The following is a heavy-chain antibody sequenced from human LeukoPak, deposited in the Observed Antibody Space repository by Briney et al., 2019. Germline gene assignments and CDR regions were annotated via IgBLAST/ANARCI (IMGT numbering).Heavy chain of an antibody. D-gene: IGHD4-17*01. CDR1: GFTFSSYS. Sequence: GGSLRLSCAASGFTFSSYSMNCVRQAPGKGLEWVSSISSSSSYIYYADSVKGRFTISRDNAKNSLYLQMNSLRAEDTAVYYCAKTTVTTNDAFDIWGQGTMVTVSS. V-gene: IGHV3-21*01. CDR2: ISSSSSYI. CDR3: AKTTVTTNDAFDI. J-gene: IGHJ3*02.